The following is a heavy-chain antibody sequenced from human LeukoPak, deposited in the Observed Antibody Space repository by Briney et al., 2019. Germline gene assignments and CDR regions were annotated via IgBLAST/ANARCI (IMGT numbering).Heavy chain of an antibody. Sequence: GASVKVSCKASGYTFTGYYMHWVRQAPGQGLEWMGWINPNSGGTNYAQKFQGRVTMTRDTSISTAYMELSSLRSEDTAVYYCATSDSSGYRPYYYYGMDVWGQGTTVTVSS. V-gene: IGHV1-2*02. CDR1: GYTFTGYY. CDR3: ATSDSSGYRPYYYYGMDV. J-gene: IGHJ6*02. D-gene: IGHD3-22*01. CDR2: INPNSGGT.